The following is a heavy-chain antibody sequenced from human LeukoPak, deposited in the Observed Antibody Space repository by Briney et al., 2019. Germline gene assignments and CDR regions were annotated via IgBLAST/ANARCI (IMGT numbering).Heavy chain of an antibody. CDR3: ARGGGLDV. J-gene: IGHJ6*02. CDR2: INHNGNVN. CDR1: GFTFDDYG. V-gene: IGHV3-7*03. Sequence: GGSLRLSCAASGFTFDDYGMSWVRQAPGKGLEWVASINHNGNVNYYVDSVKGRFTISRDNAKNSLYLQMSNLRAEDTAVYFCARGGGLDVWGQGATVTVSS. D-gene: IGHD3-16*01.